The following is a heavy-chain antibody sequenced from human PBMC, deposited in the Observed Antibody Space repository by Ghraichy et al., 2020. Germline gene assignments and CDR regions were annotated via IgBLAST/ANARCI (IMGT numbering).Heavy chain of an antibody. CDR1: GFTFSSYW. J-gene: IGHJ4*02. V-gene: IGHV3-7*01. Sequence: GESLNISCAASGFTFSSYWMSWVRQAPGKGLEWVANIKQDGSEKYYVDSVKGRFTISRDNAKNSLYLQMNSLRAEDTAVYYCAGYDILTGYYSSDYWGQGTLVTVSS. CDR3: AGYDILTGYYSSDY. CDR2: IKQDGSEK. D-gene: IGHD3-9*01.